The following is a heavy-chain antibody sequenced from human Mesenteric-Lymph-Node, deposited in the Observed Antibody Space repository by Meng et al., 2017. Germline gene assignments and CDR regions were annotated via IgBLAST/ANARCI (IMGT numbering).Heavy chain of an antibody. V-gene: IGHV1-18*01. Sequence: ASVKVSCKASGYTFSTSGISWVRQAPGQGLEWMGWISVYNSNTYYAQKFQGRVTLTTERSTSTAYMELKSLTSDDTAVYYCARDKPDYYYEGSGYNYWGQGTLVTVSS. CDR3: ARDKPDYYYEGSGYNY. J-gene: IGHJ4*02. CDR1: GYTFSTSG. D-gene: IGHD3-22*01. CDR2: ISVYNSNT.